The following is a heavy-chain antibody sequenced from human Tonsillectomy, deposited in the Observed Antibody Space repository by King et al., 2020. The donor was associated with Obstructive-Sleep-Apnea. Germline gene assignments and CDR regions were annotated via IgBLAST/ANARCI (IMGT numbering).Heavy chain of an antibody. V-gene: IGHV5-51*01. D-gene: IGHD2-8*01. CDR2: IYPGDSDT. CDR1: GYSFTSYW. J-gene: IGHJ5*02. Sequence: DVQLVESGAEVKKPGESLKISCKGSGYSFTSYWIGWVRQMPGKGLEWMGSIYPGDSDTRYSPSFQGQVTISADKSISTAYLQWSSLKASDTAMYYCARTLMVYASNNWFDPWGQGTLVTVSS. CDR3: ARTLMVYASNNWFDP.